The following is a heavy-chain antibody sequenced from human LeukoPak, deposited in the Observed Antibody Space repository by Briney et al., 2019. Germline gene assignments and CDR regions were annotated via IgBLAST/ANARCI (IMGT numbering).Heavy chain of an antibody. CDR1: GGSFSGYY. Sequence: PSETLSLTCAVYGGSFSGYYWSWIRQPPGKGLEWIGEINHSGSTNYNPSLKSRVTISVDTSKNQFSLKLSSVTAADTAVYYCARVWPKYGSGSYWGANWFDPWGQGTLVTVSS. J-gene: IGHJ5*02. V-gene: IGHV4-34*01. D-gene: IGHD3-10*01. CDR2: INHSGST. CDR3: ARVWPKYGSGSYWGANWFDP.